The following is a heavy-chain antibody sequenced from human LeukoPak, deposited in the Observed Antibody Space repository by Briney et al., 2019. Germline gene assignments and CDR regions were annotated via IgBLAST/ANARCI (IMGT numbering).Heavy chain of an antibody. CDR2: IYPGDSDT. V-gene: IGHV5-51*01. Sequence: GESLKISCKGSGYNFNTSWIGWVRQMPGKGLEWMGVIYPGDSDTIYNPSLQGQVTLSVDKSISTAYLQWNTLKASDTATYYCAKHPSGNSHLPLNYWGQGTLVTVSS. D-gene: IGHD1-1*01. J-gene: IGHJ4*02. CDR1: GYNFNTSW. CDR3: AKHPSGNSHLPLNY.